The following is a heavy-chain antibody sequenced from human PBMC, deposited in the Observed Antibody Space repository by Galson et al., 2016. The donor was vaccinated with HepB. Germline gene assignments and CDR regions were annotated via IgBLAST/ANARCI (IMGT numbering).Heavy chain of an antibody. Sequence: SLRLSCATSGFSFSSYGMHWVRQAPGKGLEWVAVISYDGSNKYYADSVKGRFTISRDNSKKTLYLQMSSPRAEDTAVYYSAKCIASRGVYYYYYGMDVWGQGTTVTVSS. CDR2: ISYDGSNK. J-gene: IGHJ6*02. CDR3: AKCIASRGVYYYYYGMDV. CDR1: GFSFSSYG. D-gene: IGHD6-13*01. V-gene: IGHV3-30*18.